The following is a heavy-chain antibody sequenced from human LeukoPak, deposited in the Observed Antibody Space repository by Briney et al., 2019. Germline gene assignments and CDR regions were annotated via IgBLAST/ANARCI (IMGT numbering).Heavy chain of an antibody. Sequence: LSLTCAVYGGSFSGYYWSWIRQPPGKGLEWVSYISSSGSTIYYADSVKGRFTISRDNAKNSLYLQMNSLRAEDTAVYYCARGYGTITFGPWGQGTLVTVSS. CDR2: ISSSGSTI. V-gene: IGHV3-11*04. D-gene: IGHD3-16*01. CDR3: ARGYGTITFGP. CDR1: GGSFSGYY. J-gene: IGHJ5*02.